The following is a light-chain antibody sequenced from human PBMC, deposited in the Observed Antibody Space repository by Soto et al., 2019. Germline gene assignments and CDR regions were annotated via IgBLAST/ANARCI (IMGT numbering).Light chain of an antibody. CDR3: QQRSSWPIT. J-gene: IGKJ5*01. V-gene: IGKV3-15*01. Sequence: EIVMTQSPATLSVSPGERATLSCRASQNVGNNLVWYQQKPGQAPRLLIYGASTRAAGIPDRFSGSGSGTDFTLTINSLEPEDFALYYCQQRSSWPITFGQGTRLEI. CDR2: GAS. CDR1: QNVGNN.